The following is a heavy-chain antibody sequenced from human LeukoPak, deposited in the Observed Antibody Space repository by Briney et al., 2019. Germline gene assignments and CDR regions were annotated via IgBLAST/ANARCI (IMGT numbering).Heavy chain of an antibody. V-gene: IGHV3-23*01. CDR1: RLTYSCFA. Sequence: GGSLRLSCAASRLTYSCFAKSCERQAPGKGLEWVSAISGSGDSTYSTDSVKGRFTISRDNSKNTLYLQMNSLRAEDTAVYYCAEKVPANRGSFFDYWGQGTLVTVSS. CDR2: ISGSGDST. J-gene: IGHJ4*02. D-gene: IGHD2-21*02. CDR3: AEKVPANRGSFFDY.